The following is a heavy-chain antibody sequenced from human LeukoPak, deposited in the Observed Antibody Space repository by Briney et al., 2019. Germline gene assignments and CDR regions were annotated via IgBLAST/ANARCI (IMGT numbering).Heavy chain of an antibody. Sequence: TGGSLRLSCAASGFTFKGYWMSWVRQAPGKGLEWVANIQQDGSVKKYVDSVKGRFTISRDNAKNSLYLQMDSLRAEDTAVYYCVRLRYTYGKNFDCWGQGTLVTVSS. CDR2: IQQDGSVK. CDR3: VRLRYTYGKNFDC. J-gene: IGHJ4*02. V-gene: IGHV3-7*01. D-gene: IGHD5-18*01. CDR1: GFTFKGYW.